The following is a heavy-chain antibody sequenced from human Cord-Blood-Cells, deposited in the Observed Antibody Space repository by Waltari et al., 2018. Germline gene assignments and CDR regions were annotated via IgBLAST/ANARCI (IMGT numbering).Heavy chain of an antibody. Sequence: QVQLVQSGAEVKKPGASVKVSCKASGYTFTGYYMHWVREAPGQGLEWRGWINPSSGGTNYAQKFQGRVTMTRDTSISTAYMELSRLRSDDTAVYYCARVSSGYCSSTSCYAIDYWGQGTLVTVSS. J-gene: IGHJ4*02. CDR3: ARVSSGYCSSTSCYAIDY. V-gene: IGHV1-2*02. CDR1: GYTFTGYY. D-gene: IGHD2-2*03. CDR2: INPSSGGT.